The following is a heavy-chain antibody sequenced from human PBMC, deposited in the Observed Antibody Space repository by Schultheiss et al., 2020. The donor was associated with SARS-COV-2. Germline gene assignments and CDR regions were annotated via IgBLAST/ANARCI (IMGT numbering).Heavy chain of an antibody. D-gene: IGHD4-11*01. Sequence: GGSLRLSCAGSGFTFSSYGMTWVRQAPGKGLEWVSGISGSGGSTYYADFVKGRFTISRDNSKNTLYLQMNSLRAEDTTVYYCARSSGMWMTTVTYFDYWGQGTLVTVSS. J-gene: IGHJ4*02. CDR3: ARSSGMWMTTVTYFDY. V-gene: IGHV3-23*01. CDR2: ISGSGGST. CDR1: GFTFSSYG.